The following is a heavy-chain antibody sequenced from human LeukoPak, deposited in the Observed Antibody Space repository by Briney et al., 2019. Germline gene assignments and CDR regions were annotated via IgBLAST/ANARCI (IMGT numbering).Heavy chain of an antibody. J-gene: IGHJ6*02. D-gene: IGHD4-17*01. CDR3: ARDRRSDTVTRTRKHYYGMDV. CDR2: INPSGGST. Sequence: GASVKVSCRASGYIFTSYEINWVRQAPGQGLEWMGIINPSGGSTSYAQKFQGRVTMTRDTSTSTVYMELSSLRSEDTAVYYCARDRRSDTVTRTRKHYYGMDVWGQGTTVTVSS. V-gene: IGHV1-46*01. CDR1: GYIFTSYE.